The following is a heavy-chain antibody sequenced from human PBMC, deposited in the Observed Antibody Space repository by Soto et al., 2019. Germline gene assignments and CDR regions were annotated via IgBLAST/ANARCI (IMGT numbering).Heavy chain of an antibody. CDR3: SISNSYGRGDF. D-gene: IGHD1-1*01. CDR1: GGTLKSYT. V-gene: IGHV1-69*01. Sequence: QVQLVQSGAEVKKPGSSVRVSCKASGGTLKSYTISWVRQAPGQGLEWMGGIISVVGTTDYAQKFQGRGTINADQYTGTAYLALVSLRAEDTAIYDCSISNSYGRGDFWGQGTLVTVSS. CDR2: IISVVGTT. J-gene: IGHJ4*02.